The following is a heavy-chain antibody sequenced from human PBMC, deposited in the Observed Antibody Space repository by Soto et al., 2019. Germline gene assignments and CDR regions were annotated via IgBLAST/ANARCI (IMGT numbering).Heavy chain of an antibody. CDR1: VFTFSSYS. D-gene: IGHD4-17*01. V-gene: IGHV3-30-3*01. J-gene: IGHJ6*02. CDR3: ARGNRGDYLYYYYGMDV. CDR2: ISYDGSNK. Sequence: GGSLRFSCEASVFTFSSYSRHWVRQAQAKGLEWVAVISYDGSNKYYADSVKGRFTISRDNSKNTLYLQMNSLRAEDTAVYYCARGNRGDYLYYYYGMDVWGQGTTVTVSS.